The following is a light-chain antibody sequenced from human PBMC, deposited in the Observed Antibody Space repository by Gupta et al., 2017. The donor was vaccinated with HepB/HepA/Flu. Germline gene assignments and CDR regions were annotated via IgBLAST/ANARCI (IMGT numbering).Light chain of an antibody. CDR2: DAS. J-gene: IGKJ1*01. CDR1: LSVTSY. V-gene: IGKV3-11*01. CDR3: QQRSNWAWT. Sequence: EIVLTPPPASLSLSPGETATLSCSASLSVTSYLAWYKQRPGQAPRLLIYDASNRATRIPARFSGSGSGTDFTLTSSSLEPEDFAVYYCQQRSNWAWTFGQGTKVEIK.